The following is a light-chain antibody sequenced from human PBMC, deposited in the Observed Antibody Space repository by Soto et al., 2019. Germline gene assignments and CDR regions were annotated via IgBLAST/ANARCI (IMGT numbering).Light chain of an antibody. CDR2: DAS. Sequence: EIVLTQSPATLSLSPGERATLSCRASQSTSIYLAWYQQKPGQAPRLLIYDASNRATGIPARFSGSGSGTDFTLTISSLEPEDFALYYCQQRASWPLTFGGGTKVEIK. V-gene: IGKV3-11*01. CDR3: QQRASWPLT. CDR1: QSTSIY. J-gene: IGKJ4*01.